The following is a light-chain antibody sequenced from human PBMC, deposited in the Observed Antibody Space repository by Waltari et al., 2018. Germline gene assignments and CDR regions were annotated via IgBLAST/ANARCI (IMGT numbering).Light chain of an antibody. CDR1: QSVRTY. J-gene: IGKJ4*01. CDR2: DAS. Sequence: EIVLTQSPATLSLSPGERATLSCRASQSVRTYLAWYQQKPGQAPRLLMYDASTRATGIPARFSGSGSGTDFTLTISSLEPEDFAVYYCQQRSIWPPLTFCGGTKVEIK. CDR3: QQRSIWPPLT. V-gene: IGKV3-11*01.